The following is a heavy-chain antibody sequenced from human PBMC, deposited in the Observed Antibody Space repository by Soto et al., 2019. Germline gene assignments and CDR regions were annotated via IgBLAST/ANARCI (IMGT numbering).Heavy chain of an antibody. V-gene: IGHV4-4*07. CDR2: IYTSGST. Sequence: SETLALTGTVSRGAISSYYRLCTLEPAGEGLEWIERIYTSGSTNYTPSLKSRVTMSVDTSKNQFSLTLSSVTAADTAVYYCARDYSSSSSYYYHGMDVRGQGTTVIGSS. CDR3: ARDYSSSSSYYYHGMDV. D-gene: IGHD6-6*01. CDR1: RGAISSYY. J-gene: IGHJ6*02.